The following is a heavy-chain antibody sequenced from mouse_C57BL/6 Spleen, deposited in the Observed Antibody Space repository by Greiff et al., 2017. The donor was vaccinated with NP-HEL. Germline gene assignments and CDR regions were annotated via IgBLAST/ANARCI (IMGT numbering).Heavy chain of an antibody. Sequence: EVQLQQSGPELVKPGASVKISCKASGYTFTDYYMHWVKQSHGKSLEWIGDINPNNGGTSYNQKFKGKATLTVDKSSSTAYMELRSLTSEDSAVYYCARGAYYSYWGQGTTLTVSS. CDR3: ARGAYYSY. CDR2: INPNNGGT. J-gene: IGHJ2*01. D-gene: IGHD2-10*01. CDR1: GYTFTDYY. V-gene: IGHV1-26*01.